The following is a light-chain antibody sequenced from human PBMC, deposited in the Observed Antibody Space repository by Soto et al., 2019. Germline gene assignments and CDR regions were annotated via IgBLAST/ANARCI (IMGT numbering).Light chain of an antibody. CDR3: QVWDSSSGVI. V-gene: IGLV3-21*02. J-gene: IGLJ2*01. CDR1: NIGSKS. CDR2: DDR. Sequence: SYELTQPPSVSVAPGQTASITCGGNNIGSKSGHWYQQKPGQAPVLVVYDDRDRPSGIPERFSGSNSGNTATLTISRVEAGDEADYFCQVWDSSSGVIFGGGTKLTVL.